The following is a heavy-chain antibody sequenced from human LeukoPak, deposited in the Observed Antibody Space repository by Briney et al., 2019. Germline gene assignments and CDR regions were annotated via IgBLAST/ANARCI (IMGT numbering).Heavy chain of an antibody. CDR2: IHSSSGSI. CDR3: ARDLAWDAFDI. V-gene: IGHV3-21*01. J-gene: IGHJ3*02. CDR1: GFNFTNYN. Sequence: PGGSLRLSCAASGFNFTNYNMNWVRQAPGKGLEWVSSIHSSSGSIYYADSLKGRFTISRDNAKNSLYLQMNSLRAEDMAVYYCARDLAWDAFDIWGQGTMVTVSS.